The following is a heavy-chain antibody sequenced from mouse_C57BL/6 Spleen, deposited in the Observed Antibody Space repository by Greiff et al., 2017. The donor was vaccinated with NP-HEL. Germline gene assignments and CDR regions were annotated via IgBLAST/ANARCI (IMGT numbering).Heavy chain of an antibody. V-gene: IGHV1-69*01. J-gene: IGHJ2*01. D-gene: IGHD1-1*01. CDR2: IDPSDSYT. CDR1: GYTFTSYW. Sequence: QVQLQQPGAELVMPGASVKLSCKASGYTFTSYWMHWVKQRPGQGLEWIGEIDPSDSYTNYNQKFKGKSTLTVDKSSSTAYMQLSSLTSEDSAVYYCARGITTVPYLDYGGQGTTLTVSS. CDR3: ARGITTVPYLDY.